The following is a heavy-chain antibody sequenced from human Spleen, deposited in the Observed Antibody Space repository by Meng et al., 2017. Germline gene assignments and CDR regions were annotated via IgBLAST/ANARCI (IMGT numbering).Heavy chain of an antibody. CDR1: GFTFSRYW. J-gene: IGHJ4*02. D-gene: IGHD3-22*01. CDR2: INSDGSST. V-gene: IGHV3-74*01. CDR3: ARGGYYYESSGPDY. Sequence: GESLKISCAASGFTFSRYWMHWVRQAPGKGLVWVSRINSDGSSTSYADSVKGRFTLSRDNSKNTLYLQMNSLRAEDTAVYYCARGGYYYESSGPDYWGQGTLVTVSS.